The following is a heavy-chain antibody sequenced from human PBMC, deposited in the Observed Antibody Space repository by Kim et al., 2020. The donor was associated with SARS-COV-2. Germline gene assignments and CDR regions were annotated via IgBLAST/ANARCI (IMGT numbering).Heavy chain of an antibody. CDR3: AAGSTRFIYSSSPTGYYYGMDV. CDR1: GFTFTSSA. V-gene: IGHV1-58*01. J-gene: IGHJ6*02. Sequence: SVKVSGKASGFTFTSSAVQWVRQARGQRLEWIGWIVVGSGNTNYAQKFQERVTITRDMSTSTAYMELSSLRSEDTAVYYCAAGSTRFIYSSSPTGYYYGMDVWGQGTTVTVSS. D-gene: IGHD6-13*01. CDR2: IVVGSGNT.